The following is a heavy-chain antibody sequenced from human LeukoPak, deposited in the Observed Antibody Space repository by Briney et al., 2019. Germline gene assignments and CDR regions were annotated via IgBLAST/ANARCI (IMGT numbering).Heavy chain of an antibody. V-gene: IGHV3-23*01. D-gene: IGHD5/OR15-5a*01. CDR3: AKAPGYSVYDHNSNYFDY. CDR2: ISASGGST. J-gene: IGHJ4*02. CDR1: GFTFSSYA. Sequence: GGSLRLSCAASGFTFSSYAMSWVRQAPGTGLEWVSAISASGGSTYYADSVKGRFTISRDNSKNTLYLQMNSLRAEDTAVYYCAKAPGYSVYDHNSNYFDYWGQGTLVTVSS.